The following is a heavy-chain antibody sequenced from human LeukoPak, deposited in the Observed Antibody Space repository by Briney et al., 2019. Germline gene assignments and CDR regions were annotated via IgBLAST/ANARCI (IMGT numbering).Heavy chain of an antibody. CDR2: VYYTGST. CDR1: GGSIRSDY. CDR3: ARQGKSSGWYTWFDP. Sequence: SETLSLTCTVSGGSIRSDYWSWIRQPPGRGLEWIGYVYYTGSTDYNPSLKSRVTISLDTSKNQFSLKLRSVTAADTAVYYCARQGKSSGWYTWFDPWGQGTLVTVSS. J-gene: IGHJ5*02. V-gene: IGHV4-59*08. D-gene: IGHD6-19*01.